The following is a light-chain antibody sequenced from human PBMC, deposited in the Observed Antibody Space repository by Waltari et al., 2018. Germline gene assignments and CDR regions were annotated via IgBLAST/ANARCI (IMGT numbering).Light chain of an antibody. V-gene: IGKV3-11*01. J-gene: IGKJ1*01. CDR3: HQRSTWPWT. Sequence: EIVLTQSPATLSLSPGERATLSCRASQSVSTFLAWYQQKPGQAPRLLIYDVSNRATGTPARFSGSGSWTDFTLTISTLEPEDFAVYYCHQRSTWPWTFGQGTKVEIK. CDR2: DVS. CDR1: QSVSTF.